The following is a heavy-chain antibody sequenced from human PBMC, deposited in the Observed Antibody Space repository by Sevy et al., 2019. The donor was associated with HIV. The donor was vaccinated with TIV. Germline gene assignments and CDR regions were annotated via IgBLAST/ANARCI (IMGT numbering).Heavy chain of an antibody. CDR2: IANSGSTR. CDR3: TRDLPPSATTVAHFDY. CDR1: GFTFSSYE. V-gene: IGHV3-48*03. J-gene: IGHJ4*02. Sequence: GGSLRLSCAASGFTFSSYEMNWVRQAPGKGLEWVSNIANSGSTRYYSDSLKGRFTSSTDNAKNSLYLQMNSLRAEDTAVYYCTRDLPPSATTVAHFDYWGRGTLVTVSS. D-gene: IGHD4-17*01.